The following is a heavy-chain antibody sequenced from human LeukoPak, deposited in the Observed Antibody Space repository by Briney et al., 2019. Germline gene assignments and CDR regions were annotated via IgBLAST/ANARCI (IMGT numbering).Heavy chain of an antibody. CDR3: TRDLVVVIGSTPDAFDI. J-gene: IGHJ3*02. Sequence: GGSLRLSCAASGFTISTYAMHWVRQAPGKGLEWVAFISYDGRNIYYADSVKGRFTISRDNSRNTLYLQMNSLRAEDTAMYYCTRDLVVVIGSTPDAFDIWGQGTLVTVSS. D-gene: IGHD2-15*01. V-gene: IGHV3-30*04. CDR2: ISYDGRNI. CDR1: GFTISTYA.